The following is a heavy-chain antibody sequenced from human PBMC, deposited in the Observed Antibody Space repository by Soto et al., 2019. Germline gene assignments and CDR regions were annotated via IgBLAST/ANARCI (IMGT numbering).Heavy chain of an antibody. CDR3: AKAKFGVPFVGDY. Sequence: EVQLLESGGGLVQPGGSLRHSCAASGFTFSSYAMSWVRQAPGKGLEWVSAISGRGGSTYYADSVKGRFTISRDNSKNTLYLQMNSLRAEDTAVYYCAKAKFGVPFVGDYWGQGTLVTVSS. D-gene: IGHD3-10*01. CDR1: GFTFSSYA. J-gene: IGHJ4*02. V-gene: IGHV3-23*01. CDR2: ISGRGGST.